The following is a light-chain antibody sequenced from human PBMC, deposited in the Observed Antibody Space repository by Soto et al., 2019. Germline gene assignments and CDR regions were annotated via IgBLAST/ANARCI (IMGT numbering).Light chain of an antibody. CDR2: KAS. Sequence: IQMTQSPSSLSGSVGHIFTITCRASQTISSWLAWYQQKQGKAPKLLIYKASTLKSGVPSRFRGSGSGTELTITISSMKNDDFETYYCQHYNSYSEAFGHGTKVDIK. J-gene: IGKJ1*01. CDR3: QHYNSYSEA. CDR1: QTISSW. V-gene: IGKV1-5*03.